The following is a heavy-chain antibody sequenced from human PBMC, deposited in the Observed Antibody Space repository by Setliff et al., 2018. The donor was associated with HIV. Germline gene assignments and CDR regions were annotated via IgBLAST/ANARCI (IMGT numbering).Heavy chain of an antibody. CDR1: RGSFSDYY. D-gene: IGHD2-15*01. CDR2: ISPSGST. J-gene: IGHJ6*03. V-gene: IGHV4-34*01. CDR3: ARTPQEVVVVAATRPYYYYYMDV. Sequence: PSETLSLTCVVYRGSFSDYYWTWIRQPPGKGLEWIGEISPSGSTNYNPSLKSRVTISVDTSENQFSLKLSSATAADTAVYYCARTPQEVVVVAATRPYYYYYMDVWGKGTTVTVSS.